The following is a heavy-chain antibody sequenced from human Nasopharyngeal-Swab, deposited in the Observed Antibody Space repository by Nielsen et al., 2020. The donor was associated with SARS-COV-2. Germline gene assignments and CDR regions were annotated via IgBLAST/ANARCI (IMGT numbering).Heavy chain of an antibody. J-gene: IGHJ6*02. CDR1: GFTFNNYN. V-gene: IGHV3-21*01. CDR3: ARDGLDYDSWSAYFMDV. CDR2: ISSSSSYI. D-gene: IGHD3-3*01. Sequence: GGSLRLSCAASGFTFNNYNFNWVRQAPGKGLEWVSSISSSSSYIYYADSVKGRFTISRDNAKNSLYLQMNSLRAEDTAVYYCARDGLDYDSWSAYFMDVWGQGTTVTVSS.